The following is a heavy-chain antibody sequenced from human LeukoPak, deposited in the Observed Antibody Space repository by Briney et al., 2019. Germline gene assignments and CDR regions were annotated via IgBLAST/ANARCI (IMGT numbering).Heavy chain of an antibody. Sequence: SETLCLTCAVYGGSFSGYYGSWVRHPPGKGLEWIGEINHSGSTNYNPSLKSRVTISVGTSKNQFSLKLSSVTAADTVVYYCARGVTGDGYNYSMGNDYWGQGTLVTVSS. CDR3: ARGVTGDGYNYSMGNDY. V-gene: IGHV4-34*01. CDR1: GGSFSGYY. D-gene: IGHD5-24*01. J-gene: IGHJ4*02. CDR2: INHSGST.